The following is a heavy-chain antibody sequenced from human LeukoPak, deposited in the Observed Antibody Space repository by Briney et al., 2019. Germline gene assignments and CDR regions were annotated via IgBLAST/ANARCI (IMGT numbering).Heavy chain of an antibody. CDR2: ISYDGSNK. Sequence: GGSLRLSRAASGFTFSSYAMHWVRQAPGKGLEWVAVISYDGSNKYYADSVKGRFTISRDNSKNTLYLQMNSLRAEDTAVYYCAKHREFDYWGQGTLVTVSS. J-gene: IGHJ4*02. CDR1: GFTFSSYA. V-gene: IGHV3-30-3*02. CDR3: AKHREFDY.